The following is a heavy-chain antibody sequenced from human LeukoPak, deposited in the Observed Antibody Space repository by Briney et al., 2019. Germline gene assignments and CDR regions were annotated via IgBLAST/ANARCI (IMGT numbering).Heavy chain of an antibody. Sequence: GGSLRLFCAASGHTFRDYSMTWVRQAPGKGLFWVSGISAGGGSTYYADSVKGRFSISRDNSRNTLYLQMNSLRAEDTAVYYCAKDAAGPEYWGQGTLVTVSS. V-gene: IGHV3-23*01. CDR3: AKDAAGPEY. CDR1: GHTFRDYS. D-gene: IGHD6-13*01. CDR2: ISAGGGST. J-gene: IGHJ4*02.